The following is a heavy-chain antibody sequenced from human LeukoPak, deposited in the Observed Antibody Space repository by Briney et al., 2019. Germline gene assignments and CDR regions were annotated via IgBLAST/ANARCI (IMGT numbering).Heavy chain of an antibody. D-gene: IGHD1-26*01. CDR2: ISSDGNYK. CDR3: SMSFGGSSSFDY. CDR1: GFTFRRSG. Sequence: GGSLRLSCAASGFTFRRSGMHWVRQAPGKGLEWVAVISSDGNYKYYVDSVKGRFTISRDNSKDRLYLQMNSLRAEDTAVYYCSMSFGGSSSFDYWGQGTWSPSPQ. J-gene: IGHJ4*02. V-gene: IGHV3-30*03.